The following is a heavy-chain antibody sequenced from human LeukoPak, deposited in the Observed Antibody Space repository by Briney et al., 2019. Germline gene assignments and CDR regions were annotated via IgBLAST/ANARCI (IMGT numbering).Heavy chain of an antibody. CDR1: GYTFTRYA. D-gene: IGHD2-21*02. Sequence: ASVKVSCKASGYTFTRYAISWVRQAPGQGLEWMGWISAYHGNTNYVQKLQGRVTMTTDTSTSTAYMELRSLRSDDTAVYYCARDSWAYCRGDCYNYYGLDVWGQGTTVTVSS. CDR2: ISAYHGNT. V-gene: IGHV1-18*01. CDR3: ARDSWAYCRGDCYNYYGLDV. J-gene: IGHJ6*02.